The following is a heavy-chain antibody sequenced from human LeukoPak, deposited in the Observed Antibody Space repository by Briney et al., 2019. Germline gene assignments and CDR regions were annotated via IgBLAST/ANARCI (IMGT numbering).Heavy chain of an antibody. J-gene: IGHJ4*02. CDR2: IYYSGST. V-gene: IGHV4-59*01. D-gene: IGHD5-12*01. CDR3: ARDQGSYDRRLDY. Sequence: SETLSLTCSVSGGSIGSYYWSWIRQPPGKGLEWIGSIYYSGSTNYNPSLKSRVTISVDTSKNQFSLGLTSVTAADTAVYYCARDQGSYDRRLDYWGQGTLVTVSS. CDR1: GGSIGSYY.